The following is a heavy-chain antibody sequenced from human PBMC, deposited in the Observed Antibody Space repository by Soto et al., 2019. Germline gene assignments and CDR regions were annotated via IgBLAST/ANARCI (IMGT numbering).Heavy chain of an antibody. Sequence: SDTLSLTCTVSRGSIFSHLWTWIRHPPGTGMEWSGYGTHSGSPAHNPALKSRLAISLDASRNQVSFQLRSVTAADTAVYYCAREGPLSGDAFDIWGRGTKVTVSS. V-gene: IGHV4-59*11. CDR1: RGSIFSHL. CDR3: AREGPLSGDAFDI. D-gene: IGHD3-16*01. J-gene: IGHJ3*02. CDR2: GTHSGSP.